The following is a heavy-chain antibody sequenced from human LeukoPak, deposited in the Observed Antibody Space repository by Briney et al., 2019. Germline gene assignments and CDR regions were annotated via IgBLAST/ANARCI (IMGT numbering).Heavy chain of an antibody. D-gene: IGHD2-2*01. J-gene: IGHJ5*02. Sequence: GGSLRLSCAASGFTFSGYSMNWVRQAPGKGLEWVSSISSSSSYIYYADSVKGRFTISRDNAKNSLYLQMNSLRAEDTAVYYCAGKPNPYQISPWFDPWGQGTLVTVSS. CDR2: ISSSSSYI. V-gene: IGHV3-21*01. CDR3: AGKPNPYQISPWFDP. CDR1: GFTFSGYS.